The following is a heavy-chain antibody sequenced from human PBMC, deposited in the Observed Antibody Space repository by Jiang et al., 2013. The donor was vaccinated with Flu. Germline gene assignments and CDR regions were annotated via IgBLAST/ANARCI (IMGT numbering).Heavy chain of an antibody. CDR2: IYYSGST. D-gene: IGHD1-20*01. V-gene: IGHV4-31*03. Sequence: PGLVKPSQTLSLTCTVSGGSISSGGYYWSWIRQHPGKGLEWIGYIYYSGSTYYNPSLKSRVTISVDTSKNQFSLKLSSVTAADTAVYYCARGGYNWKAPDYWYFDLWGRGTLVTVSS. CDR1: GGSISSGGYY. CDR3: ARGGYNWKAPDYWYFDL. J-gene: IGHJ2*01.